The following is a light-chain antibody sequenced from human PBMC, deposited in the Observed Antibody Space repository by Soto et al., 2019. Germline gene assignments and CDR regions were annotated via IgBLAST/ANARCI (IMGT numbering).Light chain of an antibody. J-gene: IGKJ1*01. CDR3: QQYDTSTRT. CDR1: QIVSTTY. CDR2: AAS. Sequence: EIVLTQSPGTLSLSPGERATLSCRASQIVSTTYLAWYQQKPGQAPRLLIYAASTRATGIPDRFSGSGSGTDFTLTISRLEPEDFAVYYCQQYDTSTRTFGQGTKVESK. V-gene: IGKV3-20*01.